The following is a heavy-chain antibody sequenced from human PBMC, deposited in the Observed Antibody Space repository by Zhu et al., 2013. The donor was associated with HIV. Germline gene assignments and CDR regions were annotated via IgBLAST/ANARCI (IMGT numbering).Heavy chain of an antibody. V-gene: IGHV1-18*01. J-gene: IGHJ4*02. CDR1: GYSFTNYG. D-gene: IGHD4-4*01. CDR2: ISGNNDDT. CDR3: ARDYNSDYVFDY. Sequence: QVQLVQSGAEVKTPGASVKVSCKTSGYSFTNYGISWVRQAPGQGLEWMGWISGNNDDTNIAQRFQGRVSMTSDTSTSTVYMELRSLRSDDTAVFYCARDYNSDYVFDYWGQGTLVTVSS.